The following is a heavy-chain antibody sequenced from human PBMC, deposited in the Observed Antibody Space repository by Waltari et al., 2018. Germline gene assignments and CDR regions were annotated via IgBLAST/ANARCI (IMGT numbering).Heavy chain of an antibody. D-gene: IGHD3-22*01. J-gene: IGHJ4*02. Sequence: QVQLQESGPGLVKPSETLSLTCTVSGGSISRHYWSWIRQPPGKGLEWIGYIYYSGSTNYNPSLSRRVTISVDTATHQFCLKLSFVIAADTAVYYCACSSSGHFGYWGQGTLVTVSS. CDR1: GGSISRHY. CDR3: ACSSSGHFGY. CDR2: IYYSGST. V-gene: IGHV4-59*11.